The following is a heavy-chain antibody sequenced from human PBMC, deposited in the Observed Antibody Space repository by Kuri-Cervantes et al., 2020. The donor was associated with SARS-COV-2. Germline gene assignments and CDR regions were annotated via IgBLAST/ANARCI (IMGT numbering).Heavy chain of an antibody. CDR1: GGSISSFY. J-gene: IGHJ5*02. D-gene: IGHD2-2*02. CDR2: IYHSGST. Sequence: LRLSCTVSGGSISSFYWSWIRQPPGKGLEWIGYIYHSGSTYYNPSLKSRVTISVDRSKNQFSLKLSSVTAADTAVYYCAREIADCSSTSCYSRFDPWGQGTLVTVSS. CDR3: AREIADCSSTSCYSRFDP. V-gene: IGHV4-30-2*01.